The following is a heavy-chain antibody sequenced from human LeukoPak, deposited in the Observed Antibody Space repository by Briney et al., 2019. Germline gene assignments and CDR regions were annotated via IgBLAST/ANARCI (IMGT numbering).Heavy chain of an antibody. Sequence: ASVKVSCKASGGTYSSYAISWVRQAPGQGLEWMGRIIPIFGTANYAQKFQGSVTITTDESTSTAYMELSSLRSEDTAVYYCARGPPPYSSSWYDYWGQGTLVTVSS. J-gene: IGHJ4*02. D-gene: IGHD6-13*01. CDR2: IIPIFGTA. CDR3: ARGPPPYSSSWYDY. CDR1: GGTYSSYA. V-gene: IGHV1-69*05.